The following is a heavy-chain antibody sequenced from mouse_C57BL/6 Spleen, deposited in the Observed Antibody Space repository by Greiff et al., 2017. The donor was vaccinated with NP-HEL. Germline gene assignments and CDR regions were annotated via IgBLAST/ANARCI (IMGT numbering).Heavy chain of an antibody. J-gene: IGHJ2*01. CDR1: GYTFTSYW. D-gene: IGHD2-4*01. CDR3: ARRDYDYGVDY. CDR2: IDPSDSET. V-gene: IGHV1-52*01. Sequence: QVQLQQSGAELVRPGSSVKLSCKASGYTFTSYWMHWVKQRPIQGLEWIGNIDPSDSETHYNQKFKDKATLTVDKSSSTAYMQLSSLTSEDSAVYYGARRDYDYGVDYWGQGTTLTVSS.